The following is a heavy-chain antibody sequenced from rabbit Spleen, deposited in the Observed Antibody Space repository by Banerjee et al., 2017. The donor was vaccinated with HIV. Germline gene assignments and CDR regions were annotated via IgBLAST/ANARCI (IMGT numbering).Heavy chain of an antibody. CDR1: GFSFSSTYY. CDR2: IYDGSGISP. D-gene: IGHD2-1*01. J-gene: IGHJ4*01. V-gene: IGHV1S45*01. CDR3: ARGSATMTMVITGCSFNV. Sequence: QEQLVESGGGLVQPEGSLTLTCKASGFSFSSTYYMCWVRQAPGKGLEWIACIYDGSGISPKYASGAKGRFTISKTSSTTVTLQMTSLTAADTATYFCARGSATMTMVITGCSFNVWGQGTLVTVS.